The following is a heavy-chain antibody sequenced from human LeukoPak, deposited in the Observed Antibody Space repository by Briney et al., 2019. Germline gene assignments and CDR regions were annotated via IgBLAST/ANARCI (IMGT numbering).Heavy chain of an antibody. J-gene: IGHJ4*02. CDR1: GYTFSNYY. V-gene: IGHV1-46*01. D-gene: IGHD1-26*01. Sequence: ASVKVSCKASGYTFSNYYMQLVRQAPGQGLEWMGMINPSGGSTVYAPKIQGRVTVTRDTSTSTVYLELSSLRSEETAVYYCARVHSGSFSAYWGQGTLVTVSS. CDR2: INPSGGST. CDR3: ARVHSGSFSAY.